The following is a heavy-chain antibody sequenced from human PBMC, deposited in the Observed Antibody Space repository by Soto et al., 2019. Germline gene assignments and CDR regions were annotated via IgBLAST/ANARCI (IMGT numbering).Heavy chain of an antibody. J-gene: IGHJ6*02. CDR1: GFTFSSYW. V-gene: IGHV3-74*01. CDR2: INSDGSST. CDR3: ARAQSCSGGSCYSYKGGMDV. D-gene: IGHD2-15*01. Sequence: GSLRLSCAASGFTFSSYWMHWVRQAPGKGLVWVSRINSDGSSTSYADSVKGRFTISRDNAKNTLYLQMNSLRAEDTAVYYCARAQSCSGGSCYSYKGGMDVWGQGTTVTVSS.